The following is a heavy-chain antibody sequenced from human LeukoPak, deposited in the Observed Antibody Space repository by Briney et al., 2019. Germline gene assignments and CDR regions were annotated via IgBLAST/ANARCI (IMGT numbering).Heavy chain of an antibody. CDR3: ATGAGDFDH. CDR2: IYYSGST. D-gene: IGHD1-14*01. CDR1: GGSISSYY. Sequence: SETLFLTCTVSGGSISSYYWSWIRLPPGKGLEWIGDIYYSGSTNYNPSLKSRVTISVDTSKNQFSLKLSSVTAADTAVYYCATGAGDFDHWGQGILVTVSS. V-gene: IGHV4-59*01. J-gene: IGHJ4*02.